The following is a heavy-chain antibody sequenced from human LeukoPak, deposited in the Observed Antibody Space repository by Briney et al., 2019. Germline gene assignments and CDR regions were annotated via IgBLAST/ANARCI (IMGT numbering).Heavy chain of an antibody. CDR1: GFTFSSYA. Sequence: GGSLRLSCAASGFTFSSYAMSWVRQAPVKGLVWVSRINSDGSSTSYADSVKGRFTISRDNAKNTLYLQMNSLRAEDTALYYCARGSDYATTDYWGQGTLVTVSS. J-gene: IGHJ4*02. CDR3: ARGSDYATTDY. D-gene: IGHD4-17*01. V-gene: IGHV3-74*01. CDR2: INSDGSST.